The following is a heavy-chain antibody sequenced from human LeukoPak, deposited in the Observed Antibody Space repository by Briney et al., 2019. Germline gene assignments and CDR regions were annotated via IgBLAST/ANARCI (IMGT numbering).Heavy chain of an antibody. Sequence: GGSLRLSCAASEFTFTNAWMTWVRQAPGKGLEWVGLIKSKTDGGTTDYAAPAKGRFTISRDDSKNTLYLQMNSLKTEDTAVYYCAKVTIWFGEHIDYWGQGTLVTVSS. CDR3: AKVTIWFGEHIDY. CDR1: EFTFTNAW. V-gene: IGHV3-15*01. J-gene: IGHJ4*02. CDR2: IKSKTDGGTT. D-gene: IGHD3-10*01.